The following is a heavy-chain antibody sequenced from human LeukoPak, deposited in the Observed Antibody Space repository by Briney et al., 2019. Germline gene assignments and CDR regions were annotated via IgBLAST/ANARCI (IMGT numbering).Heavy chain of an antibody. CDR2: INHSGIT. Sequence: SETLSLTCAVYGGSFSGYYWSWIRQPPGKGLEWIGEINHSGITKYNPSLKSRVIISLDTSKNQFSLKLGSVTAADTAVYYCARGPPYTYDSSGYYCFDYWGQGTLVTVSS. CDR3: ARGPPYTYDSSGYYCFDY. CDR1: GGSFSGYY. D-gene: IGHD3-22*01. V-gene: IGHV4-34*01. J-gene: IGHJ4*02.